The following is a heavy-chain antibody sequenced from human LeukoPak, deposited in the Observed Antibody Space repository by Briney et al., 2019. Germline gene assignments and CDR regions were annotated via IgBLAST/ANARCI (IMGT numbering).Heavy chain of an antibody. CDR2: INAGNGNT. J-gene: IGHJ4*02. D-gene: IGHD5-12*01. CDR1: GYTFTSYA. Sequence: ASVKVSCKASGYTFTSYAMHWVRQAPGQRLEWMGWINAGNGNTKYSQKFQVRVTITRDTSASTAYMELSSLRSEDTAVYYCARDYSGYELGGGDYWGQGTLVTVSS. CDR3: ARDYSGYELGGGDY. V-gene: IGHV1-3*01.